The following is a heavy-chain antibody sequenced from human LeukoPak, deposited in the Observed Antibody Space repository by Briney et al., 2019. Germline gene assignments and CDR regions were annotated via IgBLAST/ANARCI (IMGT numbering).Heavy chain of an antibody. CDR3: ARQHSSGYYSPHYYYGMDV. V-gene: IGHV1-46*01. CDR2: INPSGGST. D-gene: IGHD3-22*01. CDR1: GYTFTSYY. J-gene: IGHJ6*02. Sequence: GASVKVSCKASGYTFTSYYMHWVRQAPGQGLEWMGIINPSGGSTSYAQKFQGRVTMTRDTSTSTVYMELSSLRSEDTAVYYCARQHSSGYYSPHYYYGMDVWGQGTTVTVSS.